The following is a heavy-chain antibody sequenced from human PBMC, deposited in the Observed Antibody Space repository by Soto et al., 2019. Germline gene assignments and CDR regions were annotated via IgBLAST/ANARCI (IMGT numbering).Heavy chain of an antibody. V-gene: IGHV1-8*01. D-gene: IGHD1-26*01. CDR3: ARSSGGGSYWINFDY. CDR2: MNPNSGST. CDR1: GYTFTSYD. J-gene: IGHJ4*02. Sequence: ASVKVSCKASGYTFTSYDINWVRQATGQGLEWMGWMNPNSGSTSYAQKFQGRVTMTRDTSTSTVYMELSSLRSEDTAVYYCARSSGGGSYWINFDYWGQGTLVTVSS.